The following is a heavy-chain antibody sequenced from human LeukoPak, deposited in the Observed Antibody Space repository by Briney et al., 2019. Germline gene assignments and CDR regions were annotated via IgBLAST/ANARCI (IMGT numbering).Heavy chain of an antibody. CDR1: GGSISSYY. CDR2: IYYSGST. CDR3: ARNGYSHGGPFDY. D-gene: IGHD5-18*01. J-gene: IGHJ4*02. V-gene: IGHV4-59*01. Sequence: PSETLSLTCTVSGGSISSYYWSWIRQPPGKGLEWIGYIYYSGSTDYNPSLKSRVTISVDTSKNQFSLKLSSVTAADTAVYYCARNGYSHGGPFDYWGQGTLVTVSS.